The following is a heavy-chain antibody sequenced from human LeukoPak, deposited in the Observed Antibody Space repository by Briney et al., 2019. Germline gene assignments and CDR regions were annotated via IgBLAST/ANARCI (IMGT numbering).Heavy chain of an antibody. D-gene: IGHD3-16*01. CDR1: GFNFSSYA. J-gene: IGHJ4*02. V-gene: IGHV3-23*01. CDR3: AKGYYDYVWGSYYFDY. Sequence: GGSLRLSCAASGFNFSSYAMSWVRQAPGKGLEWVSAISGSGGSTYYADSVKGRFTISRDNSRDTLYLQMNSLRTEDTAVYYCAKGYYDYVWGSYYFDYWGQGTLVTVSS. CDR2: ISGSGGST.